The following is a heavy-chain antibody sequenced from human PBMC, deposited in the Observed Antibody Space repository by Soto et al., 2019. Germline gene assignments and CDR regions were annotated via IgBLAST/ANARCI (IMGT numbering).Heavy chain of an antibody. CDR1: GYTFTSYD. Sequence: QVQLVQSGAEVKKPGASVKVSCKASGYTFTSYDINWVRQATGQGLEWMGWMNPNSGNTGYAQKLQGRVTMTRNTSISTAYMELSSLRSEDTAVYYCARGPLVLRFFEWLSSYYFDYWGQGTLVTVSS. V-gene: IGHV1-8*01. CDR2: MNPNSGNT. J-gene: IGHJ4*02. D-gene: IGHD3-3*01. CDR3: ARGPLVLRFFEWLSSYYFDY.